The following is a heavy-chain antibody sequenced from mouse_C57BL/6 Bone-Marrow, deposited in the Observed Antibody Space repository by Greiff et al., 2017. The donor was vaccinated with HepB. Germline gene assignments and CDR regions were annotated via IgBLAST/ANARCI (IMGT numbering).Heavy chain of an antibody. CDR2: IYPGDGDT. CDR3: ARRGDGNFFFDY. Sequence: VQLQQSGAELVKPGASVKISCKASGYAFSSYWMNWVKQRPGKGLEWIGQIYPGDGDTTYNGKFKGKATLTADKSSSTAYRQLSSLTSEDSAVYFCARRGDGNFFFDYWGQGTTLTVSS. D-gene: IGHD2-1*01. CDR1: GYAFSSYW. J-gene: IGHJ2*01. V-gene: IGHV1-80*01.